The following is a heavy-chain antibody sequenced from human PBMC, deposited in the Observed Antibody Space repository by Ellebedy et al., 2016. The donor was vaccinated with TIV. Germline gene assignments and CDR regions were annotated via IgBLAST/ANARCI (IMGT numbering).Heavy chain of an antibody. J-gene: IGHJ4*02. CDR1: GFTFSSYA. Sequence: GESLKISXAASGFTFSSYAMSWVRQAPGKGLEWVSAISGSGGSTYYADSVKGRFTISRDNSKNTLYLQMNSLRAEDTAVYYCAKDRAMIVVVTFDYWGQGTLVTVSS. D-gene: IGHD3-22*01. V-gene: IGHV3-23*01. CDR2: ISGSGGST. CDR3: AKDRAMIVVVTFDY.